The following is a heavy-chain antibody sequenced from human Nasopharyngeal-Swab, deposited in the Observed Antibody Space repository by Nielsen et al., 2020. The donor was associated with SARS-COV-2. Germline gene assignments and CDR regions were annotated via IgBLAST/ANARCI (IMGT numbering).Heavy chain of an antibody. D-gene: IGHD2-15*01. V-gene: IGHV4-34*01. Sequence: WIRQPPGKGLEWIGEINHTGSTNYNPSLKSRVTISADTSKNQFSLQVNSVTPEDTAVYFCAREDFRRFDYWGQGTLVTVSS. J-gene: IGHJ4*02. CDR3: AREDFRRFDY. CDR2: INHTGST.